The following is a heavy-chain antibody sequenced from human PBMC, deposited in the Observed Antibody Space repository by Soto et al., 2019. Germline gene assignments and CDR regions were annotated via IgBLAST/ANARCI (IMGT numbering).Heavy chain of an antibody. J-gene: IGHJ4*02. CDR1: VFTFSSYS. Sequence: PVGSLRLSCASSVFTFSSYSMNCVRHAPGKWLEWVSSISSSSSYIYYADSVKGRFTISRDNAKNSLYLQMNSLRAEDTAVYYCARDGLSSSPLEYWGQGTLVNVSS. V-gene: IGHV3-21*01. D-gene: IGHD6-6*01. CDR3: ARDGLSSSPLEY. CDR2: ISSSSSYI.